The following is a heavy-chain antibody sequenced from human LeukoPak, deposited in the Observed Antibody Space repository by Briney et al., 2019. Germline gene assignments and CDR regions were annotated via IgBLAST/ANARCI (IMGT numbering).Heavy chain of an antibody. CDR3: ARALRTGQGDYVPVL. J-gene: IGHJ4*02. V-gene: IGHV5-51*01. D-gene: IGHD4-17*01. Sequence: GESLKISCKGSGYTFTSYWIAWVRQMPGKGLEWMTIIYPGDSETRYSPSFQGQVTISADKSIGTMYLQWSSLKASDTAMYYCARALRTGQGDYVPVLWGQGTLVIVSS. CDR2: IYPGDSET. CDR1: GYTFTSYW.